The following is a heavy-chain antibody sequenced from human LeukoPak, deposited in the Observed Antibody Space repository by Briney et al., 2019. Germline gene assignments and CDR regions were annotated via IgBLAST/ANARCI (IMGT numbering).Heavy chain of an antibody. V-gene: IGHV4-30-2*01. CDR2: IYHSGST. J-gene: IGHJ4*02. D-gene: IGHD5-24*01. Sequence: SQTLSLTCAVSGGSISSGGYSWSWIRRPPGKGLEWIGYIYHSGSTYYNPSLKSRVTISVDRSKNQFSLKLSSVTAADTAVYYCARGRRDGYNRWGQGTLVTVSS. CDR1: GGSISSGGYS. CDR3: ARGRRDGYNR.